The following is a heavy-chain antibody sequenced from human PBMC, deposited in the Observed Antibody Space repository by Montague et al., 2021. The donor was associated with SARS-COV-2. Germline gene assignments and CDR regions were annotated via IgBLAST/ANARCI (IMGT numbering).Heavy chain of an antibody. CDR1: GGSISSGSYY. V-gene: IGHV4-61*02. J-gene: IGHJ4*02. D-gene: IGHD5-12*01. CDR3: ARAHSGSWAHLDN. CDR2: IYTSGTT. Sequence: TLSLTCTVSGGSISSGSYYWSWIRQPAGKGLGWIGRIYTSGTTDYSFSLKRRVTISVDTSKNQFSLKLTSVTAADTAVYYCARAHSGSWAHLDNWGQGSLVTVSS.